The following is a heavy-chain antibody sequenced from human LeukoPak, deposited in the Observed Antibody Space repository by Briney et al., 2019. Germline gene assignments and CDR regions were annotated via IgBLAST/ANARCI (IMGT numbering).Heavy chain of an antibody. CDR1: GFTFSSYG. Sequence: GGSLRLSCEASGFTFSSYGMSWVRQAPGKGLEWVSAISGSGGSTYYADSVKGRFTISRDNSKNTLYLQMNSLRAEDTAVYYCAKDPYRWFGEKYFDYWGQGTLVTVSS. V-gene: IGHV3-23*01. D-gene: IGHD3-10*01. CDR2: ISGSGGST. J-gene: IGHJ4*02. CDR3: AKDPYRWFGEKYFDY.